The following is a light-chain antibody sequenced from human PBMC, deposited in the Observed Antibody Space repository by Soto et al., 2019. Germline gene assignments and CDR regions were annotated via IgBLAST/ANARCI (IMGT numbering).Light chain of an antibody. Sequence: QSALTQPASVSGSPGQSITISCTGTSSDIGVYNYVSWYQQHPGKAPKLMIYDVSNRPSGASNRFSGSKSGNTASLTISGLQAEDEADYYCSSYTTTSTVVFGGGTKLTVL. CDR3: SSYTTTSTVV. CDR2: DVS. CDR1: SSDIGVYNY. V-gene: IGLV2-14*01. J-gene: IGLJ2*01.